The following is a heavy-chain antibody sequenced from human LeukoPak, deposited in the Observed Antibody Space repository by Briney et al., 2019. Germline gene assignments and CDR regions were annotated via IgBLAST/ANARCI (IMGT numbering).Heavy chain of an antibody. D-gene: IGHD3-3*01. CDR2: IYYSGST. J-gene: IGHJ4*02. Sequence: SETLSLTCTVSGGSISSSSYYWGWIRQPPGKGLEWIGSIYYSGSTYYNPSLKSRVTISVDTSKNQFSLKLSSVTAADTAVYYCARALVLFGVVTEYYFDYWGQGTLVTVSS. V-gene: IGHV4-39*01. CDR3: ARALVLFGVVTEYYFDY. CDR1: GGSISSSSYY.